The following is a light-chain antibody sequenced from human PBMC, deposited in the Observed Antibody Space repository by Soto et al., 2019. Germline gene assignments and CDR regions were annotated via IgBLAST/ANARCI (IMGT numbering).Light chain of an antibody. V-gene: IGLV2-8*01. CDR2: EVS. CDR3: SSYSGTNYHYV. J-gene: IGLJ1*01. CDR1: SSDVGGYNY. Sequence: QSVLTQPPSASGSFGQSVTISCTGTSSDVGGYNYVSWYQQYPGKAPKLMIYEVSERPSGVPDRFSGSKSGNTASLTVSGLQADDEADYNCSSYSGTNYHYVFGTGTKVTDL.